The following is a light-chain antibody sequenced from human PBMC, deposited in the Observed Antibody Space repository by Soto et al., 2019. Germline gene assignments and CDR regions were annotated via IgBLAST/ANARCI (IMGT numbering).Light chain of an antibody. V-gene: IGKV3D-15*01. Sequence: EIVMTQSPATLSVSPGERATLSCRASQSVSSNLAWYQQKPGQAPRLLIYGASIRATGIPARFSGSGSGTEFTLTISSLQSEDFAVHYCQQYNNWPLTFGGGSKVDIK. J-gene: IGKJ4*01. CDR3: QQYNNWPLT. CDR1: QSVSSN. CDR2: GAS.